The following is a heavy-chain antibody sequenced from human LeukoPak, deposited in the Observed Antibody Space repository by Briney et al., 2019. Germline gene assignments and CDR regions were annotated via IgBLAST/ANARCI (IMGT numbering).Heavy chain of an antibody. CDR3: ARGVGLEMATSYFDY. J-gene: IGHJ4*02. CDR2: INHSGST. Sequence: SETLSLTCAVYGGSFSGYYWSWIRQPPGKGLEWIGEINHSGSTNYNPSLKSRVTISVDTSKSQFSLKLSSVTAADTAVYYCARGVGLEMATSYFDYWGQGTLVTVSS. CDR1: GGSFSGYY. D-gene: IGHD5-24*01. V-gene: IGHV4-34*01.